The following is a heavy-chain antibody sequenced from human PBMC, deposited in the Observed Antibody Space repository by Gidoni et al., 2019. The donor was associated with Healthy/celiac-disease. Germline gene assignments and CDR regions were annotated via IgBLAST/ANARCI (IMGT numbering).Heavy chain of an antibody. J-gene: IGHJ3*02. D-gene: IGHD6-19*01. Sequence: QVQLQESGAGLVKPSETLSLTCTVSGGYISSYYWSWIRQPPGKGLEWIAYIYYSGSTNYNPSLKSRVTISVDTSKNQFSLKLISVTAADTAVYYCARHGSGWYVDAFDIWGQGTMVTVSS. CDR2: IYYSGST. CDR3: ARHGSGWYVDAFDI. V-gene: IGHV4-59*01. CDR1: GGYISSYY.